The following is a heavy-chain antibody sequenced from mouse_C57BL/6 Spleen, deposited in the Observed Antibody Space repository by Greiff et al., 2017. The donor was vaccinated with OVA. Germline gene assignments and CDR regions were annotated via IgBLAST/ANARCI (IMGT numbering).Heavy chain of an antibody. CDR3: ARAWTAQGGGFAY. D-gene: IGHD3-2*02. CDR2: ISIGNGYT. CDR1: GYTFTSYG. Sequence: EVKLQQSGAELVRPGSSVKMSCKTSGYTFTSYGINWVKQRPGQGLAWIGYISIGNGYTEYNEKFKGKATLTSDASSSTAYMQLSSLTSEDSAIYFCARAWTAQGGGFAYWGQGTLVTVSA. J-gene: IGHJ3*01. V-gene: IGHV1-58*01.